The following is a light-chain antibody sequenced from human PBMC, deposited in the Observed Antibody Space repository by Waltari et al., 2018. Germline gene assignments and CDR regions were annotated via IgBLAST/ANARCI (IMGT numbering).Light chain of an antibody. V-gene: IGLV2-14*01. J-gene: IGLJ1*01. Sequence: QSALTQPASVSGSPGQSITISCTGTSSDVGAYDFVSWYQHHPGKVPKVIIYEVNNRPSGGSRRFSAAKSGNTASLTISGLQAEDEADYYCSSYTSTHIPFVFGTGTKVTVL. CDR3: SSYTSTHIPFV. CDR2: EVN. CDR1: SSDVGAYDF.